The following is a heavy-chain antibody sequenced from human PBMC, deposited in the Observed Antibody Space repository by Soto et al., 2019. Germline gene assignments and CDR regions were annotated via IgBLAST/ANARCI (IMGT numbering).Heavy chain of an antibody. CDR1: GFTLRSYG. V-gene: IGHV3-23*01. J-gene: IGHJ4*02. D-gene: IGHD6-19*01. Sequence: EVQLLESGGGLVQPGGSMTLSCAASGFTLRSYGMSLVRQAPGEGLEWVSSISGSGRSTYYAESVNGRFTISRDNSQKTLYLQMSSLRAHHTALYYCAKGGGDQGFLAVVIRHFAYWGQGPLVPVSS. CDR2: ISGSGRST. CDR3: AKGGGDQGFLAVVIRHFAY.